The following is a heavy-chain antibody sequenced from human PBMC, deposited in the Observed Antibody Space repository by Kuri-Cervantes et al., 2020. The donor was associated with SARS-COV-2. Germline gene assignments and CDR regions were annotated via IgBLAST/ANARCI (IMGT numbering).Heavy chain of an antibody. V-gene: IGHV1-2*04. D-gene: IGHD3-3*01. CDR3: ASSRSITIFGVVINYYYDMDV. CDR2: IDPNSGGT. J-gene: IGHJ6*02. CDR1: GYTFTGYY. Sequence: ASVKVSCKASGYTFTGYYMHWVRQAPGQGLEWMGWIDPNSGGTNYAQKFQGWVTMTRNTSISTAYMELSSLRSEDTAVYYCASSRSITIFGVVINYYYDMDVWGQGTTVTVSS.